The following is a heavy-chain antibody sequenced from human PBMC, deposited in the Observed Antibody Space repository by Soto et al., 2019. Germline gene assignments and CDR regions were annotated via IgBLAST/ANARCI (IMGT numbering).Heavy chain of an antibody. D-gene: IGHD1-26*01. V-gene: IGHV3-21*01. CDR3: ARDMPRGSYYYYYGMDV. CDR1: GFTFSSYS. J-gene: IGHJ6*02. Sequence: GGSLRLSCAASGFTFSSYSMNWVRQAPGKGLEWVSSISSSSSYINYADSVKGRFTIARDNAKDSLYLQMNSLGAEDTAVYYCARDMPRGSYYYYYGMDVWGQGTTVTVSS. CDR2: ISSSSSYI.